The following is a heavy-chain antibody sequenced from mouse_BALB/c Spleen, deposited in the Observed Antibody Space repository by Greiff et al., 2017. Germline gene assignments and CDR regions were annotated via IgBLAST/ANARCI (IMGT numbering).Heavy chain of an antibody. Sequence: VQRVESGPGLVAPSQSLSITCTVSGFSLTSYGVHWVRQPPGKGLEWLGVIWAGGSTNYNSALMSRLSISKDNSKSQVFLKMNSLQTDDTAMYYCARPYHYYGRSYWGQGTLVTVSA. V-gene: IGHV2-9*02. D-gene: IGHD1-1*01. CDR1: GFSLTSYG. CDR2: IWAGGST. J-gene: IGHJ3*01. CDR3: ARPYHYYGRSY.